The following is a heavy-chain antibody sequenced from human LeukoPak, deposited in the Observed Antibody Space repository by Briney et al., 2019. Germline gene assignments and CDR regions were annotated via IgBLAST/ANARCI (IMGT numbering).Heavy chain of an antibody. CDR2: IGPSGTNT. CDR3: AELGITMIGGV. D-gene: IGHD3-10*02. V-gene: IGHV3-23*01. Sequence: GGSLRLPCAASGFTFSNYGMNWVRQAPGKGLEWVSGIGPSGTNTYYADSVKGRFTISRDNSKNTVYLQVNSLRAEDTAVYYCAELGITMIGGVWGKGTTVTISS. J-gene: IGHJ6*04. CDR1: GFTFSNYG.